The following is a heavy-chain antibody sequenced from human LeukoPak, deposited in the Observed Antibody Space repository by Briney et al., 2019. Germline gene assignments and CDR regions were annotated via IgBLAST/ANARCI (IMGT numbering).Heavy chain of an antibody. J-gene: IGHJ4*02. CDR3: ARIYPAWYAWLD. CDR2: IRTNSDGGTI. CDR1: GFAFSNAW. D-gene: IGHD6-19*01. Sequence: PGGSLRLSCAASGFAFSNAWMTWVRLAPGKGLEWVGRIRTNSDGGTIDYAAPVKGRFTISRDNSKNTLYLQMNSLRAEDTAVYYCARIYPAWYAWLDWGQGTLVTVSS. V-gene: IGHV3-15*01.